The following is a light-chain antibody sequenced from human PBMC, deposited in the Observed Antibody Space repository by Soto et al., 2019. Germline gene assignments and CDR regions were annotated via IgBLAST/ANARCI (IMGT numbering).Light chain of an antibody. CDR3: QHYNTWPVT. V-gene: IGKV3-15*01. CDR2: GAS. Sequence: EIVMTQSPVTLSVSPGERATLSCRAGQSVSSNLAWYQHKPGQAPRILIYGASTRATGIPARFSGSGSGTEFTLTISSLQSEDFAVYYCQHYNTWPVTFGQGTKVDIK. J-gene: IGKJ2*01. CDR1: QSVSSN.